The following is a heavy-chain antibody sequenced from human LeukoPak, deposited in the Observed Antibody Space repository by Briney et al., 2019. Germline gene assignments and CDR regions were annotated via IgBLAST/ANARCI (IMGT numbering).Heavy chain of an antibody. V-gene: IGHV3-7*04. CDR3: ARAMVRGVWTNFDY. Sequence: GGSLRLSCAASGFTFSDYWMSWVRQAPGKELEWGAKIKQDGSEKYYVASVRGRFTISRDNSKNSLYLQMNSLRAEDTAVYFCARAMVRGVWTNFDYWGQGTPVTVSS. CDR2: IKQDGSEK. J-gene: IGHJ4*02. D-gene: IGHD3-10*01. CDR1: GFTFSDYW.